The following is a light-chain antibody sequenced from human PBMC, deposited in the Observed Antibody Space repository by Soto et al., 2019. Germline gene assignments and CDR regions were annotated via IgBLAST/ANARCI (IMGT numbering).Light chain of an antibody. Sequence: QSVLTQPPSVSGAPGQRVTISCTGSSSNIGAGYDVHWYQQRPGTAPNLLIYGNKNRPSGVPDRFSGSKSGTSASLAITGLQAEDEADYYCQSYDSSLSVSYVFGTGTKVTVL. V-gene: IGLV1-40*01. CDR3: QSYDSSLSVSYV. J-gene: IGLJ1*01. CDR2: GNK. CDR1: SSNIGAGYD.